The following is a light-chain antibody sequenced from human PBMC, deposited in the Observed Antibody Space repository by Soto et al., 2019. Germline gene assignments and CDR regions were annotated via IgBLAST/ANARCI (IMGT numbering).Light chain of an antibody. J-gene: IGKJ1*01. CDR2: KAS. CDR1: QTISSW. Sequence: DIQMTQSPSTLSGSVGDRVTITCRASQTISSWLAWYQQKKGKAPKLLIYKASTLKSGVPSRFRGSGSGTEFTLPISRLQPDDFSTYYCQHYNSYSEAFGQGTKVDIK. CDR3: QHYNSYSEA. V-gene: IGKV1-5*03.